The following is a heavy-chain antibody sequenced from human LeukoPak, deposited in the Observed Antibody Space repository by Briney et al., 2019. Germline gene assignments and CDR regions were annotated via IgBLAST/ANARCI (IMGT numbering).Heavy chain of an antibody. Sequence: GGSLRLSCAASGLTLSNYWMHWVRQAPGKGLVWVSRMNNDGSGTTYADSVRGRFTISRDNAKNTLYLQMNSLRAEDTAVYYCATDLHRDGVNWPYFDHWGQGSLVTVSS. CDR3: ATDLHRDGVNWPYFDH. D-gene: IGHD5-24*01. J-gene: IGHJ4*02. V-gene: IGHV3-74*01. CDR2: MNNDGSGT. CDR1: GLTLSNYW.